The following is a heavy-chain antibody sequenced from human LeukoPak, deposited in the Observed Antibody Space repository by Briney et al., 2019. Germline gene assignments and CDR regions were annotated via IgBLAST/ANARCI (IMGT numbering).Heavy chain of an antibody. D-gene: IGHD6-6*01. V-gene: IGHV3-30*01. CDR1: GFTFSSYA. J-gene: IGHJ4*02. CDR3: ARDPQGGSSPRFDY. CDR2: ISYDGSNK. Sequence: GGSLRLSCAASGFTFSSYAMHWVRQAPGKGLEWVAVISYDGSNKYYADSVKGRSTISRDNSKNTLYLQMNSLRAEDTAVYYCARDPQGGSSPRFDYWGQGTLVTVSS.